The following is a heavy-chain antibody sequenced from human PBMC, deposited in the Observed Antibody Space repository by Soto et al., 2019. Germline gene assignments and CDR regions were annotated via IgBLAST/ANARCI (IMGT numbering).Heavy chain of an antibody. Sequence: QVQLQESGPGLVKPSQTLSLTCTVSGGSISSGDYYWSWIRQHPGKGLEWIGYIYYSGSTYYNPSLKSRLTIPVDTSKTQFSLKLSSVTAAGTAVYYCARWWSGSRQGFDPWGQGPLVTVSS. CDR1: GGSISSGDYY. D-gene: IGHD3-3*01. CDR3: ARWWSGSRQGFDP. CDR2: IYYSGST. J-gene: IGHJ5*02. V-gene: IGHV4-31*03.